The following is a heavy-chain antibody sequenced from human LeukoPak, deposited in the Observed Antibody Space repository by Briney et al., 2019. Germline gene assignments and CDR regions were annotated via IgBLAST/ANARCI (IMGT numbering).Heavy chain of an antibody. Sequence: GGSLKISCXGSGYSFTSYWIGWVREMPGKGLEWMGIIYPGDSDTRYSPSFQGQVTISADKSISTAYLQWSSLKASDTAMYYCARQDSSDFWSGYSAFDYWGQGTLVTVSS. V-gene: IGHV5-51*01. J-gene: IGHJ4*02. CDR1: GYSFTSYW. D-gene: IGHD3-3*01. CDR3: ARQDSSDFWSGYSAFDY. CDR2: IYPGDSDT.